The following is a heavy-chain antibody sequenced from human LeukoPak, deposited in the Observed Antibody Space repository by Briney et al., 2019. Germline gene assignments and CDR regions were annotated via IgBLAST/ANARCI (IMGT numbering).Heavy chain of an antibody. CDR3: AKGTDYGDYPDY. Sequence: GGSLRLSCAASGFTFGSYAMHWVRQAPGKGLEWVAVISYDGSNKYYADSVKGRFTISRDNSKNTLYLQMNSLRAEGTAVYYCAKGTDYGDYPDYWGQGTLVTVSS. CDR1: GFTFGSYA. J-gene: IGHJ4*02. D-gene: IGHD4-17*01. CDR2: ISYDGSNK. V-gene: IGHV3-30*04.